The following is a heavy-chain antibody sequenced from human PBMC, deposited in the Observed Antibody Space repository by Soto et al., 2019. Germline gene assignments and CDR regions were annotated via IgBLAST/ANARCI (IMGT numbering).Heavy chain of an antibody. V-gene: IGHV1-24*01. CDR3: ATAAYVPERNYYYYYMDV. CDR2: FDPEDGET. Sequence: ASVKVSCKVSGYTLTELSMHWVRQAPGKGLEWIGGFDPEDGETIYAQKFQGRVTMTEDTSTDTAYMELSSLRSEDTAVYYCATAAYVPERNYYYYYMDVWGKGTTVTVSS. CDR1: GYTLTELS. D-gene: IGHD3-16*01. J-gene: IGHJ6*03.